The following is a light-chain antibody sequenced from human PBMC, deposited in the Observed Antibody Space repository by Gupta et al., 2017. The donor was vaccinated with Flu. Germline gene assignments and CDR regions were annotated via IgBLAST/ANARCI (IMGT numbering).Light chain of an antibody. J-gene: IGKJ1*01. CDR3: HQYDHSPPWT. Sequence: TLSLSPGERATLSCVASQSVSSPYIAWYQQKQGQAPRLLIYGASRRDTGIPDRFSGSGSGPVFTLTISRREPEDFAVYYCHQYDHSPPWTFGQGTKVEIK. CDR1: QSVSSPY. V-gene: IGKV3-20*01. CDR2: GAS.